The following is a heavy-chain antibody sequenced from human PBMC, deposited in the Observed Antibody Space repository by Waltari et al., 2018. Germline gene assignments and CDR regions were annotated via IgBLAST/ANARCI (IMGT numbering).Heavy chain of an antibody. D-gene: IGHD3-10*01. CDR3: GRREGVVTMVRGIDQ. CDR1: GFTLSRSG. CDR2: INSDGSGT. V-gene: IGHV3-74*01. Sequence: ELQLVESGGVLVQPGGSLIHSWVACGFTLSRSGGSWVRQAPGKGRVWVSRINSDGSGTGYADSVRGRFTISRDNAKNTVYLQMNSLRAEDTALYYCGRREGVVTMVRGIDQWGQGTLVTVSS. J-gene: IGHJ4*02.